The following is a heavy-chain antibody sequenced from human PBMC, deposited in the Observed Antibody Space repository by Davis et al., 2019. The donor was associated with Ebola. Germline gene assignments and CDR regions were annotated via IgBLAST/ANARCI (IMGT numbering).Heavy chain of an antibody. J-gene: IGHJ4*02. V-gene: IGHV1-18*01. D-gene: IGHD3-3*01. CDR1: GYTFTSYG. Sequence: ASVTVSCKASGYTFTSYGISWVRQAPGQGLEWMGWISAYNGNTNYAQKLQGRVTMTTDTSTSTAYMELSRLRSDDTAVYYCARDTLRFLEWLFDYWGQGTLVTVSS. CDR2: ISAYNGNT. CDR3: ARDTLRFLEWLFDY.